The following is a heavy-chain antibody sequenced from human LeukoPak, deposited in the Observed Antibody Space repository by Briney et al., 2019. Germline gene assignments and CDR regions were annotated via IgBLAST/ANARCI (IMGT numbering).Heavy chain of an antibody. CDR2: IIPISGTA. V-gene: IGHV1-69*05. CDR3: ARSVGNWNYVPFDY. D-gene: IGHD1-7*01. J-gene: IGHJ4*02. Sequence: ASVKVSCKASGGTFSSYAISWVRQAPGQGLEWMGGIIPISGTANYAQKFQGRVTMTRDTSTSTVYMELSSLRSEDTAVYYCARSVGNWNYVPFDYWGQGTLVTVSS. CDR1: GGTFSSYA.